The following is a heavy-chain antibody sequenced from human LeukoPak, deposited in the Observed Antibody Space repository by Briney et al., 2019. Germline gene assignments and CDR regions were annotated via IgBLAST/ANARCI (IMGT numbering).Heavy chain of an antibody. CDR1: GGSISSSSYY. J-gene: IGHJ4*02. CDR2: IYYSGST. CDR3: ARCGLGYPFDY. D-gene: IGHD5-18*01. Sequence: PSETLSLTCTASGGSISSSSYYWGWIRQPPGKGLEWIGSIYYSGSTYYSPSLKSRVTISVDTSKNQFSLKLSSVAAADTAVYYCARCGLGYPFDYWGQGTLVTVSS. V-gene: IGHV4-39*01.